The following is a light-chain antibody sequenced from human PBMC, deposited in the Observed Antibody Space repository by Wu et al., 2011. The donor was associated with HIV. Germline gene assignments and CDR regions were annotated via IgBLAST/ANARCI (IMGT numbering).Light chain of an antibody. CDR2: GAS. J-gene: IGKJ1*01. V-gene: IGKV3-15*01. CDR3: QQYNNWRPVT. Sequence: TLSCRASQSVTNNLAWYQLKAGQAPRLLIYGASTRATGIPVRFSGSGSGTEFTLTISNMQSEDLAVYYCQQYNNWRPVTFGQGTKVEI. CDR1: QSVTNN.